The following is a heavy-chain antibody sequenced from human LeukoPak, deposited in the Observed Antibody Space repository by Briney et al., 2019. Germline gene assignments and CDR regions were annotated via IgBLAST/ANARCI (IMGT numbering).Heavy chain of an antibody. CDR3: ARQGETTAGY. D-gene: IGHD4-17*01. Sequence: SETLSLTCGVSGGSISSGGFSWSWIRQPPGKGLEWIGYIYHSGSTYYNPSLKSRVTISVDTSKNQFSLKLSSVTAADTAVYYCARQGETTAGYWGQGTLVTVSS. J-gene: IGHJ4*02. CDR2: IYHSGST. CDR1: GGSISSGGFS. V-gene: IGHV4-30-2*03.